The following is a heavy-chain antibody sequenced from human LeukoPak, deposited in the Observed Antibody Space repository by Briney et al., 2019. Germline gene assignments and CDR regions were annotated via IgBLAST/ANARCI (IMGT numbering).Heavy chain of an antibody. CDR3: ARDLGYCSSTSCYADSYYYMDV. J-gene: IGHJ6*03. CDR1: GYTFTSYG. D-gene: IGHD2-2*01. Sequence: GASVKVSCKASGYTFTSYGISWVRQAPGQGLGWRGWISAYNGNTNYAQKRQGRVTMTTDTSTSTAYMELRSLRSDDTAVYYCARDLGYCSSTSCYADSYYYMDVWGKGTTVTVSS. CDR2: ISAYNGNT. V-gene: IGHV1-18*01.